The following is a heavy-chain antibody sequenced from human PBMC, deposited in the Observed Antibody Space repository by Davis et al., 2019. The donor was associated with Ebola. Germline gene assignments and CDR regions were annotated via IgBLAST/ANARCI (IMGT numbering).Heavy chain of an antibody. D-gene: IGHD3-9*01. V-gene: IGHV1-2*04. J-gene: IGHJ4*02. CDR2: INPNSGGT. CDR3: ARFQGDILAGYYTD. Sequence: ASVKVSCKASAYTFTGYYMHWVRQAPGQGLQWMGWINPNSGGTNYAQKFQGWVTMTRDTTISTAYMELSRLRSDDTAVYYCARFQGDILAGYYTDWGQGTLVTVSS. CDR1: AYTFTGYY.